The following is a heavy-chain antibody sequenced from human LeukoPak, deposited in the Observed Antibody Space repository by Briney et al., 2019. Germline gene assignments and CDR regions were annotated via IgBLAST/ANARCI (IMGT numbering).Heavy chain of an antibody. CDR2: IYYSGST. CDR3: ARRRITMVRGAQWEQGGWFDP. V-gene: IGHV4-39*01. Sequence: GSLRLSCAASGFTFSSYSMNWVRQPPGKGLEWIGSIYYSGSTYYNPSLKSRVTISVDTSKNQFSLKLSSVTAADTAVYYCARRRITMVRGAQWEQGGWFDPWGQGTLVTVSS. CDR1: GFTFSSYSMN. J-gene: IGHJ5*02. D-gene: IGHD3-10*01.